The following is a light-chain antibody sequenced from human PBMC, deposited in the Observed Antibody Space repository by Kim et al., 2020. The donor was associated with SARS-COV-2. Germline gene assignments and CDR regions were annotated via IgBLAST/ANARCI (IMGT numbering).Light chain of an antibody. J-gene: IGLJ2*01. CDR1: NVGRES. CDR3: QVRDTVTDNVI. V-gene: IGLV3-21*04. Sequence: APAQTPTVTCGGNNVGRESVQWCQQKPGQAPLLVIYYDHDRPPGFGDPFCCSDSGNRDTVTLSRGGAGDEADYYCQVRDTVTDNVIFGGGTQLTVL. CDR2: YDH.